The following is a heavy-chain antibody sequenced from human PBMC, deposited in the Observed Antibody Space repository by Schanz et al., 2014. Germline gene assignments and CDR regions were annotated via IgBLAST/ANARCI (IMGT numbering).Heavy chain of an antibody. Sequence: QAQLVESGGTVVQPGGSLRVSCAASGFVFRTFAMYWVRQAPGKGLEWVSFIHSGGGTYYADSLKGRFTISRDNARNSLYLQLNSLRVEDSGVYFCAQTRGTFMVPIDNWGQGVRVIVSS. CDR1: GFVFRTFA. J-gene: IGHJ4*02. CDR3: AQTRGTFMVPIDN. CDR2: IHSGGGT. V-gene: IGHV3-NL1*01. D-gene: IGHD3-3*02.